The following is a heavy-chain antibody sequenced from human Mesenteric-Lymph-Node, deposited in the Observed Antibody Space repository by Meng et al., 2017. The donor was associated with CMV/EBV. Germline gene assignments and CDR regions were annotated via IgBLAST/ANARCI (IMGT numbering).Heavy chain of an antibody. Sequence: GESLKISCAASGFTFSSYSMNWVRQAPGKGLEWVSYISSSSSTIYYADSVKGRFTISRDNAKNSLYLQMNSLRAEDTAVYYCAREVAVVIAMSPHEDYYGMDVWGQGTTVTVSS. CDR2: ISSSSSTI. D-gene: IGHD2-21*01. J-gene: IGHJ6*02. CDR1: GFTFSSYS. CDR3: AREVAVVIAMSPHEDYYGMDV. V-gene: IGHV3-48*04.